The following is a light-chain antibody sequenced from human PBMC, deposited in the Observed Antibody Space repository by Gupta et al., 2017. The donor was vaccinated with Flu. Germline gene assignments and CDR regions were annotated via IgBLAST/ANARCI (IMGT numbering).Light chain of an antibody. CDR2: GAS. Sequence: EIVMTQSPATLSVSPGERATLSCRASQSVSSNLAWYQQKPGQAPRLLIYGASTRATGIPARLSGSGSGTEFTLTISSLQSEDFAVYYGQQYNNWPYTCGQGTKLEIK. CDR3: QQYNNWPYT. J-gene: IGKJ2*01. V-gene: IGKV3-15*01. CDR1: QSVSSN.